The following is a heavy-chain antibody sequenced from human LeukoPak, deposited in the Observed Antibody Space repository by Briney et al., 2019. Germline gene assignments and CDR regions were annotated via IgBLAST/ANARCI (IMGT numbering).Heavy chain of an antibody. CDR1: GSSFTSYW. Sequence: GESLKISCKGSGSSFTSYWIGWVRQMPGKGLEWMGIIYPGDSDTRYSPSFQGQVTISADKSISTAYLQWSSLKASDTAMYYCARQWFGDRTDCYYGMDVWGKGTTVTVSS. CDR2: IYPGDSDT. V-gene: IGHV5-51*01. J-gene: IGHJ6*04. D-gene: IGHD3-10*01. CDR3: ARQWFGDRTDCYYGMDV.